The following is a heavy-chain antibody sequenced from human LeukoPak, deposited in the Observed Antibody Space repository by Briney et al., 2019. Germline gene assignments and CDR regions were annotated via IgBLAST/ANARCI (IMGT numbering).Heavy chain of an antibody. Sequence: PSETLSLTCTVSGGSISSYYWSWIRQPPGKGLEWIGYIYYSGSTNYNPSVKSRVTISVDTSKNQFSLKLSSVTAADTAVYYCARRVAAAGTNWFDPWGQGTLVTVSS. V-gene: IGHV4-59*08. CDR3: ARRVAAAGTNWFDP. CDR1: GGSISSYY. D-gene: IGHD6-13*01. CDR2: IYYSGST. J-gene: IGHJ5*02.